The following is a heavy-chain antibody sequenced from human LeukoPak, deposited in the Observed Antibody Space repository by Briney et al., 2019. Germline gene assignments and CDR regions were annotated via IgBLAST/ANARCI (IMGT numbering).Heavy chain of an antibody. D-gene: IGHD6-13*01. V-gene: IGHV4-59*01. CDR3: ARDMTRAVPIPGTYYYAYAMDV. Sequence: GSLRLSCAASGFTFSSYAMSWVRQAPGKGLEWVGYVYYRGSTNYNPSLKSRVTISVDTSKNQFSLELSSVTAADTAVYYCARDMTRAVPIPGTYYYAYAMDVWGQGTTVTVSS. J-gene: IGHJ6*02. CDR1: GFTFSSYA. CDR2: VYYRGST.